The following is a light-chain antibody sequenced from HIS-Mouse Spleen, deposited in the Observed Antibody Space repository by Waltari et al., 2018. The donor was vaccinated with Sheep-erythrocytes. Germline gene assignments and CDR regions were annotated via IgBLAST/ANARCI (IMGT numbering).Light chain of an antibody. CDR3: CSYAGSYTWV. J-gene: IGLJ3*02. CDR2: DVS. CDR1: SSDVGGFNY. V-gene: IGLV2-11*01. Sequence: QSALTQPRSVSGSPGQSVTISCLGPSSDVGGFNYVSWYQQHPGKAPKLMIYDVSKRPSGVPDRFSGSKSGNTASLNISGLQAEDEADYYCCSYAGSYTWVFGGGTKLTVL.